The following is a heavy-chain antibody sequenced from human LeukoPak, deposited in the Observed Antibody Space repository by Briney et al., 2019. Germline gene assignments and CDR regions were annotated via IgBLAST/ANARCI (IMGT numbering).Heavy chain of an antibody. CDR2: ISSSSSYI. Sequence: PGGSLRLSCAASGFTFSSYSMNWVRQAPGKGLEWVSSISSSSSYIYYADSVKGRFTVSRDNAKNSLYLQMNSLRAEDTAVYYCARDRVYEAVAGSEYYYCYMDVWGKGTTVTVSS. J-gene: IGHJ6*03. CDR3: ARDRVYEAVAGSEYYYCYMDV. V-gene: IGHV3-21*01. D-gene: IGHD6-19*01. CDR1: GFTFSSYS.